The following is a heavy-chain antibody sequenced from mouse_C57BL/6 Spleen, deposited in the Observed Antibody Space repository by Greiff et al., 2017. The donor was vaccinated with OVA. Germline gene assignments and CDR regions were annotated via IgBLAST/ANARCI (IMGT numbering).Heavy chain of an antibody. D-gene: IGHD1-1*01. V-gene: IGHV6-6*01. Sequence: EVKVVEPGGGLVQPGGSMKLSCAASGFTFSDAWMDWVRQSPEQGLEWVAEIRHKANNHATYYAEYVKGRFTISREDSKSSVYLQMNSLRAEDTGIYYGTRDYYGSKGYFDVWGTGTTVTVSS. J-gene: IGHJ1*03. CDR3: TRDYYGSKGYFDV. CDR2: IRHKANNHAT. CDR1: GFTFSDAW.